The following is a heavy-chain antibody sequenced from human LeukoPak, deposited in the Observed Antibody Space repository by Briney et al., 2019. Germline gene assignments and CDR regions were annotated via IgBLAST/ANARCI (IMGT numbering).Heavy chain of an antibody. V-gene: IGHV4-59*12. CDR3: ARTIFRRYFDWSARYYYYMDV. D-gene: IGHD3-9*01. CDR1: GGSISSYY. J-gene: IGHJ6*03. Sequence: PSETLSLTCTVSGGSISSYYWSWIRQPPGKGLEWIGYIYYSGSTNYNPSLKSRVTISVDTSKNQFSLKLSSVTAADTAVYYCARTIFRRYFDWSARYYYYMDVWGKGTTVTISS. CDR2: IYYSGST.